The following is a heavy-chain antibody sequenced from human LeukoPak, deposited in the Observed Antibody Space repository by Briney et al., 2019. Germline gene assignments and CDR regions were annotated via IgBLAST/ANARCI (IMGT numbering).Heavy chain of an antibody. V-gene: IGHV4-59*01. J-gene: IGHJ4*02. CDR3: ARVHWSGIAAAGYFDY. Sequence: PSETLSLTCTVFGGSISSYYWSWIRQPPGKGLEWIGYIYYSGSTNYNPSLKSRVTISVDTSKNQFSLKLSSVTAADTAVYYCARVHWSGIAAAGYFDYWGQGTLVTVSS. CDR2: IYYSGST. CDR1: GGSISSYY. D-gene: IGHD6-13*01.